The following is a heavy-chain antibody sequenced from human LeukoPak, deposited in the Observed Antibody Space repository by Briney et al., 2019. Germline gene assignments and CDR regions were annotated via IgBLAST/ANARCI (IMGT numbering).Heavy chain of an antibody. J-gene: IGHJ3*02. CDR3: ARDFRGSVDAFDI. V-gene: IGHV4-59*01. CDR2: IYYSGRT. Sequence: SETLSLTCTVSGGSISDYYWNWMRQPPGKGLEWIGYIYYSGRTNHNPSLKSRVSISVDTSKNQFSLKLSSVTAADTAVYYCARDFRGSVDAFDIWGQGTMVAVSS. CDR1: GGSISDYY.